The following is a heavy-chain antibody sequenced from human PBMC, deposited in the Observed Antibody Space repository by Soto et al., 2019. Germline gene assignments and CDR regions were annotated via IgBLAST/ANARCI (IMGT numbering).Heavy chain of an antibody. CDR3: AREGGITMIQDPYYFDY. V-gene: IGHV3-30-3*01. J-gene: IGHJ4*02. D-gene: IGHD3-22*01. CDR1: GFTFSSYA. CDR2: ISYDGSNK. Sequence: QVQLVESGGGVVQPGRSLRLSCAASGFTFSSYAMHWVRQAPGKGLEWVAVISYDGSNKYYADSVKGRFTISRDNSKNTLYLQMNSLRAEDTAVYYCAREGGITMIQDPYYFDYWGQGTLVTVSS.